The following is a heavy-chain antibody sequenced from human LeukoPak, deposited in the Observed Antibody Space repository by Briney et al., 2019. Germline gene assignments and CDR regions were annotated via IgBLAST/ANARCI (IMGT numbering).Heavy chain of an antibody. CDR2: SGST. CDR1: GGSISSSYYY. CDR3: ARLPTDYYGSGSPDG. J-gene: IGHJ4*02. V-gene: IGHV4-39*01. Sequence: SETLSLTCIVSGGSISSSYYYWGWIRQPPGKGLEWIGSSGSTYYNPSLKSRVAISVDTSKNQFSLKLSSVTAADTAVYYCARLPTDYYGSGSPDGWGQGTLVTVSS. D-gene: IGHD3-10*01.